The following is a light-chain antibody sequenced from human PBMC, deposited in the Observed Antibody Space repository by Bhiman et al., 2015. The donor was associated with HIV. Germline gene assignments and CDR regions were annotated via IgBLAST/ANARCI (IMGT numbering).Light chain of an antibody. CDR3: QAWDSSTGVV. CDR2: QDS. V-gene: IGLV3-1*01. Sequence: SYELTQPPSVSVSPGQTASITCSGDKLGDKYACWYQQKPGQSPVVVIYQDSKRPSGIPERFSGSNSGNTATLTISGTQGMDEADYYCQAWDSSTGVVFGGGTKLTVL. CDR1: KLGDKY. J-gene: IGLJ2*01.